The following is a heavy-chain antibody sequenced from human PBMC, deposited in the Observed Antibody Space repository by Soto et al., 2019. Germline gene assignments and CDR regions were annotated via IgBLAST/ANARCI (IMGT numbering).Heavy chain of an antibody. V-gene: IGHV3-64*04. D-gene: IGHD6-19*01. CDR1: GFTFSSYA. J-gene: IGHJ4*02. Sequence: PGGSLRLSCSASGFTFSSYAMHWVRQAPGKGLEYVSAISSNGGNTNYAQKLQGRVTMTTDTSTSTAYMELRSLRSDDTAVYYCARDQGLGAPKDYWGQGTLVTVSS. CDR3: ARDQGLGAPKDY. CDR2: ISSNGGNT.